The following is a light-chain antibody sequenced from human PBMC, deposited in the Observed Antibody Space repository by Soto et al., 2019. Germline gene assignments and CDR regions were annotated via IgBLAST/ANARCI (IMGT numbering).Light chain of an antibody. CDR1: EGIYSH. Sequence: DVQLTQSPSFVSASVGDRVTITCRASEGIYSHLAWYQQKPGKAPKLLIYAASTLQSGVPSRFSGSGSGTDFTLTISCLQSEDFATYYCQQYYSYLWTFGQGTKVEIK. J-gene: IGKJ1*01. CDR3: QQYYSYLWT. V-gene: IGKV1-9*01. CDR2: AAS.